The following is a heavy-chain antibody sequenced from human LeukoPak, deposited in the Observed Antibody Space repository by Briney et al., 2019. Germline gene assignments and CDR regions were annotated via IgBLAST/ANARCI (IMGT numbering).Heavy chain of an antibody. V-gene: IGHV3-30*01. CDR2: ISSGGTYE. Sequence: GGSLRLSCAASGFTFSNYAMHWVRQAPGKGLEWVSLISSGGTYEYYADSVKGRFTISRDNSKNTLYLQLNSLRAEDTAVYYCARDSTYYYDSGSSGPHYFDNWGQGTLVTISS. J-gene: IGHJ4*02. D-gene: IGHD3-10*01. CDR3: ARDSTYYYDSGSSGPHYFDN. CDR1: GFTFSNYA.